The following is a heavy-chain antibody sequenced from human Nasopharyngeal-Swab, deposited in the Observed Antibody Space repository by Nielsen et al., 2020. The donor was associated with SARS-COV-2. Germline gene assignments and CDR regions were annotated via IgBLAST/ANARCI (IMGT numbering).Heavy chain of an antibody. D-gene: IGHD6-19*01. J-gene: IGHJ6*02. CDR1: GCPISSGSYY. CDR2: IYTSGST. Sequence: SEPLSPPFPVSGCPISSGSYYWSWIRQPAGKGLEWIGRIYTSGSTNYNPSLKSRVTISVDTSKNQFSLKLSSVTAADTAVYYCASRLGYSSGWAPLGYYYYGMDVWGQGTTVTVSS. CDR3: ASRLGYSSGWAPLGYYYYGMDV. V-gene: IGHV4-61*02.